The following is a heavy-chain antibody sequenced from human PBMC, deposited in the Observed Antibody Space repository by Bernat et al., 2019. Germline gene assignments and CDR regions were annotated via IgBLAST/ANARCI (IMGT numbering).Heavy chain of an antibody. J-gene: IGHJ4*02. CDR3: AREGEYYYGSGSYLHFDY. V-gene: IGHV6-1*01. Sequence: QVQLQQSGPGLVKPSQTLSLTCAISGDSVSSNSAARNWIRQSPSRGLEWLGRTYYRSKWYNDYAVSVKSRITINPDTSKNQFSLQLNSVTPEDTAVYYCAREGEYYYGSGSYLHFDYWGQGTLVTVSS. CDR2: TYYRSKWYN. D-gene: IGHD3-10*01. CDR1: GDSVSSNSAA.